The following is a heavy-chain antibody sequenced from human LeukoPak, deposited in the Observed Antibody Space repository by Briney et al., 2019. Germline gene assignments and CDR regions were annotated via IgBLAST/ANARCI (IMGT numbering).Heavy chain of an antibody. J-gene: IGHJ4*02. V-gene: IGHV3-11*04. CDR2: ISSSGSTI. CDR3: ARTYVGAPYYDFWSGFDY. Sequence: GGSLRLSCAASGFTFSDYYMSWIRQAPGKGLEWVSYISSSGSTIYYADSVKGRFTISRDNAKNPLYLQMTSLRAEDTAVYYCARTYVGAPYYDFWSGFDYWGQGTLVTVSS. D-gene: IGHD3-3*01. CDR1: GFTFSDYY.